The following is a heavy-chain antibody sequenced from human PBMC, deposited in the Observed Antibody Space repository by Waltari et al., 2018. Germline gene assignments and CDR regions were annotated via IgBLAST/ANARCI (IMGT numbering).Heavy chain of an antibody. J-gene: IGHJ4*02. CDR1: GYSICSGC. D-gene: IGHD3-9*01. CDR2: SIPIVGTA. CDR3: ASGVTYYDILTGYYPVHYFDY. Sequence: QVHLQESGPGLVRPSETLSLTCAVSGYSICSGCYWGCIRQPPGTGLEWMGGSIPIVGTANYAQKFQGRVTITADESTSTAYMELSSLRSEDTAVYYCASGVTYYDILTGYYPVHYFDYWGQGTLVTVSS. V-gene: IGHV1-69*01.